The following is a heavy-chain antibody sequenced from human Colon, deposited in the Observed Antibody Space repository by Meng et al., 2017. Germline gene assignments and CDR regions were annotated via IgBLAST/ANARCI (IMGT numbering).Heavy chain of an antibody. J-gene: IGHJ4*02. CDR1: GASVSSGNHY. V-gene: IGHV4-61*01. D-gene: IGHD1-26*01. CDR2: VDSRRST. CDR3: AGGPWEFDY. Sequence: QVQLQGPGPGLMRPSETLSFTCTVAGASVSSGNHYWSWIRQPPGKGLEYIAYVDSRRSTHYNPSLKSRVTMSVDTSKKQLSLKLSSVTAADTAVYYCAGGPWEFDYWGQGTLVTVSS.